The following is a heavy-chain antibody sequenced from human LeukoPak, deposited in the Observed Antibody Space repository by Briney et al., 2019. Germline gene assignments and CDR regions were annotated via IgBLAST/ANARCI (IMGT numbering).Heavy chain of an antibody. V-gene: IGHV4-4*07. J-gene: IGHJ4*02. CDR3: ARVVDHGYSDY. CDR2: IFPGGTS. D-gene: IGHD5-24*01. CDR1: GDSISNYY. Sequence: PSETLSITCTVSGDSISNYYWTCIRQPAGKGLDWIGRIFPGGTSYFNPSLKSRVTLSVDTSRNQFSLRLSSVTAADTAVYYCARVVDHGYSDYWGLGTLVTVSS.